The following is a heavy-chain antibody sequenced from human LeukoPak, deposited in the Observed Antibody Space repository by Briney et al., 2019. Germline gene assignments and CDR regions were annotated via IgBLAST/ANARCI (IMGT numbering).Heavy chain of an antibody. V-gene: IGHV3-30*02. Sequence: QTGGSLRLSCAASGFTFSSYGMHWVRQAPGKGLEWVAFIRYDGSNKYYADSVKGRFTISRDNSKNTLYLQMNSLRAEDTAVYYCATHLQPNYYGSGGIDYWGQGTLVTVSS. CDR3: ATHLQPNYYGSGGIDY. CDR1: GFTFSSYG. J-gene: IGHJ4*02. D-gene: IGHD3-10*01. CDR2: IRYDGSNK.